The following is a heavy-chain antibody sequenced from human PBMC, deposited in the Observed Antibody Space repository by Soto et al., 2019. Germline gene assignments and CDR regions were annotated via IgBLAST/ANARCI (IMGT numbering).Heavy chain of an antibody. CDR3: ARDGAPIYYDSSGYYVGGAFDI. D-gene: IGHD3-22*01. CDR1: GFTFDDYG. J-gene: IGHJ3*02. Sequence: PGGSLRLSCAASGFTFDDYGMSWVRQAPGKGLEWVSGINWNGGSTGYADSVKGRFTISRDNAKNSLYLQMNSLRAEDTAVYYCARDGAPIYYDSSGYYVGGAFDIWGQGTMVTVSS. V-gene: IGHV3-20*04. CDR2: INWNGGST.